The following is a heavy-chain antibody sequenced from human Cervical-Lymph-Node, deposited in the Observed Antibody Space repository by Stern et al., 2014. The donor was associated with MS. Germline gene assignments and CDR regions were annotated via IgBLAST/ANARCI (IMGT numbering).Heavy chain of an antibody. CDR3: ARTRPGYGSDWSDAFDV. CDR2: IIPNAGIA. Sequence: VQLVESGAEVKKPGSSVKVSCKASGGTFSNSISWVRQAPGQGPEWMGRIIPNAGIANYAQKLQGRATITADKSTSTAYMELSSLRSDDTAVYYCARTRPGYGSDWSDAFDVWGQGTLVTVSS. J-gene: IGHJ3*01. D-gene: IGHD6-13*01. V-gene: IGHV1-69*09. CDR1: GGTFSNS.